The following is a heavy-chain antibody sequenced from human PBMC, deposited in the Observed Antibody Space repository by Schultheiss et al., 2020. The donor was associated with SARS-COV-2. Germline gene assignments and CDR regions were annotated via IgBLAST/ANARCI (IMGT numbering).Heavy chain of an antibody. CDR2: INPNSGGT. CDR1: GYTFTSYY. D-gene: IGHD4-17*01. V-gene: IGHV1-2*04. CDR3: ARKPEDYGDLDDY. J-gene: IGHJ4*02. Sequence: ASVKVSCKASGYTFTSYYMHWVRQAPGQGLEWMGWINPNSGGTNYAQKFQGWVTMTRDTSISTAYMELSRLRSDDTAVYYCARKPEDYGDLDDYWGQGTLVTVSS.